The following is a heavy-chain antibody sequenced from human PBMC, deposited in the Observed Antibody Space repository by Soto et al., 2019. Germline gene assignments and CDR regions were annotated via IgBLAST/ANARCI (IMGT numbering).Heavy chain of an antibody. Sequence: DVQLLESGGGLVQPGGSLRLPCVVSGFTFSSYAMSWVRQAPGKGLEWVSSISGSGGNIYYADSVKGRFTISRDNSKNRLHLQMNSLRAEDTAVYYCAKPASGWYPKLMNGMDVWGQGTTVTVSS. J-gene: IGHJ6*02. V-gene: IGHV3-23*01. CDR2: ISGSGGNI. CDR1: GFTFSSYA. D-gene: IGHD6-19*01. CDR3: AKPASGWYPKLMNGMDV.